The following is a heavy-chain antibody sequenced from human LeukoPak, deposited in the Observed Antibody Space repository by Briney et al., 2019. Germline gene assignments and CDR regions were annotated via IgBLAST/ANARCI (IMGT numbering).Heavy chain of an antibody. J-gene: IGHJ4*02. Sequence: GGSLRLSCAASGFTFSSYAMSWVRQAPGKGMEWVSAISGSGGSTYYADSVKGRFTISRDNSKNTLYLQMNSLRAEDTAVYYCAKGGQAYDLLRGGYYWVRYYFDYWGQGTLVTVSS. CDR2: ISGSGGST. CDR3: AKGGQAYDLLRGGYYWVRYYFDY. V-gene: IGHV3-23*01. CDR1: GFTFSSYA. D-gene: IGHD3-3*01.